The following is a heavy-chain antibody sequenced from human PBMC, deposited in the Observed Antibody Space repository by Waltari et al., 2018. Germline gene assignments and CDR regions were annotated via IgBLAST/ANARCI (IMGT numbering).Heavy chain of an antibody. Sequence: ESLRISCKGSGYSFTSYWISWVRQMPGKGLEWMGRIDPSDSYTNYSPSFQGHVTISAEKSISTAYLQWSSLKASDTAMYYCASTFSGYDSSGYYPDFDYWGQGTLVTVSS. CDR1: GYSFTSYW. V-gene: IGHV5-10-1*01. CDR2: IDPSDSYT. J-gene: IGHJ4*02. CDR3: ASTFSGYDSSGYYPDFDY. D-gene: IGHD3-22*01.